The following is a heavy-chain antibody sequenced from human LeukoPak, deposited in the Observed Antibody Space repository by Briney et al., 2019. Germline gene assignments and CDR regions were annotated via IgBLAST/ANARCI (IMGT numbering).Heavy chain of an antibody. CDR3: ARDSSSGSYTAFDI. CDR1: GFTFSSYS. J-gene: IGHJ3*02. Sequence: GGSLRLSCAASGFTFSSYSMNWVRQAPGKGLEWVSYISSSSSTIYYADSVKGRFTISRDNAKNSLYLQMNSPRAEDTAVYYCARDSSSGSYTAFDIWGQGTMVTVSS. V-gene: IGHV3-48*01. D-gene: IGHD3-10*01. CDR2: ISSSSSTI.